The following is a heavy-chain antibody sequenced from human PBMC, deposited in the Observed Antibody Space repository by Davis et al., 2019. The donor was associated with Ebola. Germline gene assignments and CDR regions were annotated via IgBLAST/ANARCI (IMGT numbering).Heavy chain of an antibody. J-gene: IGHJ4*02. CDR2: ILHDGSNE. D-gene: IGHD2-21*02. Sequence: GGSLRLSCAASGFTFSNYGIHWVRQAPGKGLEWVAVILHDGSNEYYADSVKGRFTISRDNSKNTVYLQMNSLRADDTAVYYCARGVVTAIHWGQGTLVTVSS. CDR3: ARGVVTAIH. CDR1: GFTFSNYG. V-gene: IGHV3-30*03.